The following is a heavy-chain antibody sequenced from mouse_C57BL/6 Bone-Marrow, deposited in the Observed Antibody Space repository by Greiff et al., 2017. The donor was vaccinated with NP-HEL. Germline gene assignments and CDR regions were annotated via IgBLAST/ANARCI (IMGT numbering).Heavy chain of an antibody. CDR2: ISNLAYSI. V-gene: IGHV5-15*01. CDR3: ARRAYYAMDY. CDR1: GSTFSDYG. J-gene: IGHJ4*01. Sequence: EVKLVESGGGLVQPGGSLKLSCAASGSTFSDYGMAWVRQAPRKGPEWVAFISNLAYSIYYADTVTGRFTISRENAKNTLYLEMSSLRSEDTAMYYCARRAYYAMDYWGQGTSVTVSS.